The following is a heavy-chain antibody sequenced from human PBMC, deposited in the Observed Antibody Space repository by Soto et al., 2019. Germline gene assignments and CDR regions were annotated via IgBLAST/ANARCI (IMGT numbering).Heavy chain of an antibody. Sequence: QVQLVQSGAEVQKPGASVKVSCKTSGYTFNDFGITWVRQAPGLGREWLGGIYSKAGTINFAPKFQGRVIMTTETSTSTAYMELTSLTFDDSAVYFCARDIGFDIDYWGQGTLVTVS. CDR1: GYTFNDFG. CDR2: IYSKAGTI. J-gene: IGHJ4*02. CDR3: ARDIGFDIDY. D-gene: IGHD5-12*01. V-gene: IGHV1-18*01.